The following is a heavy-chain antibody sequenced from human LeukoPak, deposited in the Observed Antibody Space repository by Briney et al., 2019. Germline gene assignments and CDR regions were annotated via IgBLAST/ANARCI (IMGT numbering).Heavy chain of an antibody. J-gene: IGHJ4*02. D-gene: IGHD6-13*01. CDR3: AREEEHGSSWYAFNY. CDR2: ISPYNGNT. CDR1: GYSFTSNG. V-gene: IGHV1-18*01. Sequence: GASVKVSCKASGYSFTSNGINWLRQAPGQGLEWMGWISPYNGNTNYAQKFQGRVTMTTDTSTSTAYMELRSLRSDDTAVYYCAREEEHGSSWYAFNYWGQGTLVTVSS.